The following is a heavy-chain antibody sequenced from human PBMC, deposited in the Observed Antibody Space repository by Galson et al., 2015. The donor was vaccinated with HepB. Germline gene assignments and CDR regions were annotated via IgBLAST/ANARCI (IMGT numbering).Heavy chain of an antibody. Sequence: SLRLSCAASGFTFSSYWMSWVRQAPGKGLEWVANIKQDGSEKYYVDSVKGRFTISRDNAKNSLYLQMNSLRAEDTAVYYCARAGRDILTGYHWYFDLWGRGTLVTVSS. V-gene: IGHV3-7*03. CDR2: IKQDGSEK. CDR1: GFTFSSYW. J-gene: IGHJ2*01. CDR3: ARAGRDILTGYHWYFDL. D-gene: IGHD3-9*01.